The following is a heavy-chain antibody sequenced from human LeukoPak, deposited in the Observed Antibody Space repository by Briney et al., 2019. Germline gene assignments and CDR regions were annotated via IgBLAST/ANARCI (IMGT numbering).Heavy chain of an antibody. CDR3: ARVYTYGSPTSYLDY. V-gene: IGHV3-21*01. Sequence: SGGSLRLSCAASGFTFSSYNMNWVRQAPGKGLEWVSSISSSSSYIYYADSLKGRFTISRDNAKNSLFLQMNSLRAEDTAVYYCARVYTYGSPTSYLDYRGQGTVVTASS. CDR1: GFTFSSYN. J-gene: IGHJ4*02. D-gene: IGHD5-18*01. CDR2: ISSSSSYI.